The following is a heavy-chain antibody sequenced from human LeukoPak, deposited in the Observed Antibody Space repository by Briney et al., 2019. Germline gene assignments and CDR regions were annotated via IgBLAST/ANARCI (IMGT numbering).Heavy chain of an antibody. J-gene: IGHJ4*02. D-gene: IGHD2-2*01. CDR2: INPNSGGT. Sequence: ASVKLSCKASGYTFTGYYMHCVRQAPGQGLEWMGWINPNSGGTNYAQKFQGRVTMTRDTSITTAYMQLSRLRSDDTAVYYCARVVVAPAATLDYWGQGTLVTVSS. CDR1: GYTFTGYY. V-gene: IGHV1-2*02. CDR3: ARVVVAPAATLDY.